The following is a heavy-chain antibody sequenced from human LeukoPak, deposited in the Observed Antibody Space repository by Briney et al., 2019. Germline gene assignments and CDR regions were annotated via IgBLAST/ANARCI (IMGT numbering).Heavy chain of an antibody. D-gene: IGHD3-10*01. J-gene: IGHJ6*03. V-gene: IGHV4-34*01. Sequence: SETLSLTCAVYGRSFSGYYWSWIRQPPGKGLEWIGEINHSGSTNYNPSLKSRVTISVDTSKNQFSLKLSSVTAADTAVYYCARGRYYYGSGPYMDVWGKGTTVTVSS. CDR3: ARGRYYYGSGPYMDV. CDR2: INHSGST. CDR1: GRSFSGYY.